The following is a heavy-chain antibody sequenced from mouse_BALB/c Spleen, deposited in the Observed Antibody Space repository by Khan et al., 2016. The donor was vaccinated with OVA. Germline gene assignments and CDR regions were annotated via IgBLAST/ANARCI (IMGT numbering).Heavy chain of an antibody. J-gene: IGHJ4*01. CDR1: GYTFTSYW. CDR2: ISPGSGSD. CDR3: ARSNYYGSGLYAMDY. V-gene: IGHV1S41*01. Sequence: DLVKPGASVKLSCKASGYTFTSYWINWIKQRPGQGLEWIGQISPGSGSDYYNKIFTVKATLTVDTSSTTAYIQLSSLSSEDSAVYVCARSNYYGSGLYAMDYWGQGTSVTVSS. D-gene: IGHD1-1*01.